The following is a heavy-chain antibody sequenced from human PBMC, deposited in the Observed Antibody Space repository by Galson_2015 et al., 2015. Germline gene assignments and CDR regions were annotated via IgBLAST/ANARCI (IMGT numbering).Heavy chain of an antibody. CDR3: ARSTAYYFDY. Sequence: VDSVKGRFTVSRDTAKNSLYLQMNSLGAEDTAVYYCARSTAYYFDYWGQGTLVTVSS. J-gene: IGHJ4*02. D-gene: IGHD2-21*02. V-gene: IGHV3-7*01.